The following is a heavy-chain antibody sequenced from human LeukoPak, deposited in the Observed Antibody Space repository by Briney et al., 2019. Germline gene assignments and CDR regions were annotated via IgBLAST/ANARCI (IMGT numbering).Heavy chain of an antibody. CDR3: ARNIDD. J-gene: IGHJ4*02. D-gene: IGHD1/OR15-1a*01. CDR2: IFYPGST. CDR1: GGSISSSAYY. V-gene: IGHV4-39*01. Sequence: SETLSLTCTVSGGSISSSAYYWGWIRQPPGKGLEWIGSIFYPGSTYYKPSLKRRVTISVDTSKNQFSLKLSSVTAADTAVYYCARNIDDWGQGTLVTVSA.